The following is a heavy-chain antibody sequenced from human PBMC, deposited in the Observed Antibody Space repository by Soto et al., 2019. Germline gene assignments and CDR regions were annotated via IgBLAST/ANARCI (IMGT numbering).Heavy chain of an antibody. CDR2: IISTSRTI. Sequence: WSLRLSCASSVFTFSSYSMNWVRRSPGKWLEWVSYIISTSRTIYYADSVKGRFTISRDNARNSLYLQMNSLRDEDTAVYYCARDQGAAGPVRSFRLSPLGMDVWGQGTTVTVSS. D-gene: IGHD3-10*02. V-gene: IGHV3-48*02. CDR3: ARDQGAAGPVRSFRLSPLGMDV. CDR1: VFTFSSYS. J-gene: IGHJ6*02.